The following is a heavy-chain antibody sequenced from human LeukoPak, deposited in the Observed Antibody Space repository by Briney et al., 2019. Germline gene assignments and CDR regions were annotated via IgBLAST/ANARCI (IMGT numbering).Heavy chain of an antibody. CDR3: GRAFPPLRTSSAGDL. V-gene: IGHV3-21*01. D-gene: IGHD3-16*01. Sequence: GGSLRLSCSASGFTFSDYDMNWVRQAPGKGLEWVSSISYLSSHVYYGDSVKGRFSISRDNAKNSLYLQMNSLGAEDTAIYCCGRAFPPLRTSSAGDLWGQGILVTVSS. J-gene: IGHJ4*02. CDR2: ISYLSSHV. CDR1: GFTFSDYD.